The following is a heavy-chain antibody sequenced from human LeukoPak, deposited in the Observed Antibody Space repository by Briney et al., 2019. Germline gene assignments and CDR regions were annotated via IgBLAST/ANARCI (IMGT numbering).Heavy chain of an antibody. Sequence: PGGSLRLSCAASGFIFSSYEMSWVRQAPGKGLQWVSYIGSSGNTRYYADSVKGRFTISRDNAQNSLYLQMNSPRVEDTAVYYCARSFRRYGMDVWGQGTTVTVSS. CDR1: GFIFSSYE. CDR2: IGSSGNTR. V-gene: IGHV3-48*03. CDR3: ARSFRRYGMDV. D-gene: IGHD3-10*01. J-gene: IGHJ6*02.